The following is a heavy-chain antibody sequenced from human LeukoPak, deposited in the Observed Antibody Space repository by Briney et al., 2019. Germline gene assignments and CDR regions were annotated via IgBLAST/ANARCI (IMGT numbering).Heavy chain of an antibody. Sequence: GGSLRLSCAASGFNFNSFSMNWVRQAPGKGLEWVAVISYDGSNKYYADSVKGRFTISRDNSKNTLYLQMNSLRAEDTAVYYCARGWTNYYDSSGTFDYWGQGTLVTVSS. D-gene: IGHD3-22*01. CDR3: ARGWTNYYDSSGTFDY. J-gene: IGHJ4*02. CDR1: GFNFNSFS. V-gene: IGHV3-30*03. CDR2: ISYDGSNK.